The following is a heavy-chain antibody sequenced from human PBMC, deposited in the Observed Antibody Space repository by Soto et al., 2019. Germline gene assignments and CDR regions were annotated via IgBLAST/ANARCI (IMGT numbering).Heavy chain of an antibody. CDR2: IWYDGSNK. CDR1: GFTFSSYG. J-gene: IGHJ4*02. CDR3: ARFSSSWDGKIDY. Sequence: QVQLVESGGGVVQPGKSLRLSCAASGFTFSSYGMHWVRQAPGKGLEWVAVIWYDGSNKYYAASVKGRFTISRDNSKNTLYLQMNSRRAEDTAVYYCARFSSSWDGKIDYWGQGTLVTVSS. D-gene: IGHD6-13*01. V-gene: IGHV3-33*01.